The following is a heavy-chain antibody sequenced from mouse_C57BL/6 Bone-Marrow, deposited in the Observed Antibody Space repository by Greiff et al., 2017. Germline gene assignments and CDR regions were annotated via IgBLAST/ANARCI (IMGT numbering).Heavy chain of an antibody. Sequence: VQLQQSGAELARPGASVKLSCKASGYTFTSYGISWVKQRTGQGLEWIGEIYPRSGNTYYNEKFKGKATLTADKSSSTAYMELRSLTSEDSAVYFCARADYDGTVYVWGTGTTVTVSS. CDR3: ARADYDGTVYV. V-gene: IGHV1-81*01. D-gene: IGHD1-1*01. CDR2: IYPRSGNT. CDR1: GYTFTSYG. J-gene: IGHJ1*03.